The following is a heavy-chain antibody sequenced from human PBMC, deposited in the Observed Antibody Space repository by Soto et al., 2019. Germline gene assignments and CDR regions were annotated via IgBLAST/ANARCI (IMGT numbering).Heavy chain of an antibody. CDR1: GGSLSGYY. Sequence: SXTLSLTCAVYGGSLSGYYWSWIRQPPGKGLEWIGQIFHTGTTNYNPSLKSRVTISLDTSMNQFSLKLSSVTPADTAVYYCTRAPVSGSYCFDFWGQGTPVTVSS. CDR3: TRAPVSGSYCFDF. J-gene: IGHJ4*02. CDR2: IFHTGTT. V-gene: IGHV4-34*12. D-gene: IGHD1-26*01.